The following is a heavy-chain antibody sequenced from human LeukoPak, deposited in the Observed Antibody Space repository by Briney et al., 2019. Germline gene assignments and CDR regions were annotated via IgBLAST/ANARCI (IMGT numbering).Heavy chain of an antibody. CDR2: IIPIFGTA. Sequence: ASVKVSCKASGGTFSSYAISWVRQAPGQGLEWMGGIIPIFGTANYAQKFQGRVTITTDESTSTAYMELSSLRSEDTVVYYCARVVGAPNSGWYYFDYWGQGTLVTVSS. D-gene: IGHD6-19*01. J-gene: IGHJ4*02. CDR3: ARVVGAPNSGWYYFDY. CDR1: GGTFSSYA. V-gene: IGHV1-69*05.